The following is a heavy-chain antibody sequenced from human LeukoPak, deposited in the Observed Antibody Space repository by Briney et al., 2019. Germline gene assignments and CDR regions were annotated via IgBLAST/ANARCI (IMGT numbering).Heavy chain of an antibody. CDR2: ITTSGTT. CDR1: GGSIGNYY. Sequence: SETLSLTCTVSGGSIGNYYWNWIRQPAGKGLEWIGRITTSGTTNYHPSLKSRVTLSLDTSKNQFSLNLRSVTAADTAIYFCARRHPYYYGSGTYSREDWGQGTLVTVSS. D-gene: IGHD3-10*01. J-gene: IGHJ4*02. CDR3: ARRHPYYYGSGTYSRED. V-gene: IGHV4-4*07.